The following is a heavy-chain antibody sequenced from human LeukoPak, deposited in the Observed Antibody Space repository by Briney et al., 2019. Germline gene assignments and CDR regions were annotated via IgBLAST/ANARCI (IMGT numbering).Heavy chain of an antibody. CDR3: VRQRGSSGTINHFDP. CDR2: IYPDGSAS. V-gene: IGHV5-51*01. Sequence: GESLQISCETSGDSFTTYWIGGVRQMPGTGLEGVGAIYPDGSASRYSPSFQGQVVISADRSISNAYLQWNSLKTSDTAMYYCVRQRGSSGTINHFDPWGQGTLVTVSS. CDR1: GDSFTTYW. J-gene: IGHJ5*02. D-gene: IGHD3-10*01.